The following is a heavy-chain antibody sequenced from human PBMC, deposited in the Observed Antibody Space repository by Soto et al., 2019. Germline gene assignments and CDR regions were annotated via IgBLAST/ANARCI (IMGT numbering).Heavy chain of an antibody. Sequence: QVQLQESGPGLVKPSQTLSLTCTVSGGSISSGGYYWSWIRQHPGKGLEWIGYIYYSGSTYYNPSLKCRVTISVATSKNQLSLKLSSVTAADTAVYYCARGTKTRYGSGILSCPTGMDVWGQGTTVTVSS. J-gene: IGHJ6*02. V-gene: IGHV4-31*03. CDR1: GGSISSGGYY. CDR2: IYYSGST. D-gene: IGHD3-10*01. CDR3: ARGTKTRYGSGILSCPTGMDV.